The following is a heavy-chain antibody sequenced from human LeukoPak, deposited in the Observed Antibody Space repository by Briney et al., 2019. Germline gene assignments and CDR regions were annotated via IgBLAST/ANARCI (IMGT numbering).Heavy chain of an antibody. CDR1: GYTFTSYG. J-gene: IGHJ3*02. V-gene: IGHV1-18*01. Sequence: ASVKVSCKASGYTFTSYGISWVRQAPGQGLEWMGWISAYNGNTNYAQKLQGRVAMTTDTSTSTAYMELRSLRSDDTAVYYCARDHVIVGDDAFDIWGQGTMVTVSS. CDR2: ISAYNGNT. D-gene: IGHD3-22*01. CDR3: ARDHVIVGDDAFDI.